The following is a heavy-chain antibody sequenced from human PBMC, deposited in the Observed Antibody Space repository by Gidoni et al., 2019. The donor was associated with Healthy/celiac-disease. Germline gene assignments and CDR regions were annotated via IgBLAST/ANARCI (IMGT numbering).Heavy chain of an antibody. CDR1: GYTFTSYG. V-gene: IGHV1-18*01. D-gene: IGHD6-19*01. Sequence: QVQLVQSRAEVKKPGASVKVSCKASGYTFTSYGISWVRQAPGQGLEWMGWISAYHGNTNYAQKLQGRVTMTTDTSTSTAYMELRSLRSDDTAVYYCARGDSSGWYYYYGMDVWGQGTTVTVSS. CDR2: ISAYHGNT. CDR3: ARGDSSGWYYYYGMDV. J-gene: IGHJ6*02.